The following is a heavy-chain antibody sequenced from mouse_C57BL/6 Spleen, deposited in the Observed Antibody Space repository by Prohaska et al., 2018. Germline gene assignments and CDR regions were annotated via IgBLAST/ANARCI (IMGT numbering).Heavy chain of an antibody. Sequence: TDYNMDWVKQSHGKSLELIGDINHNNGGTIYNHKFKGKATFTVDKSSSTAYMELRSLTSEDTAVYYCSRRYYMVAMAYWGQGISVTVSS. CDR3: SRRYYMVAMAY. D-gene: IGHD1-1*02. V-gene: IGHV1-18*01. CDR2: INHNNGGT. J-gene: IGHJ4*01. CDR1: TDYN.